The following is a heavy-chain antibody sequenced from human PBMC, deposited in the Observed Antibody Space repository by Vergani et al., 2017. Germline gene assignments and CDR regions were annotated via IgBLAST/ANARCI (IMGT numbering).Heavy chain of an antibody. CDR2: IWYDGSNK. V-gene: IGHV3-33*08. CDR3: ARDSEPPGYYDFWSGYYRPQPAGDY. D-gene: IGHD3-3*01. CDR1: GFTFSSYG. J-gene: IGHJ4*02. Sequence: QVQLVESGGGVVQPGRSLRLSCAASGFTFSSYGMHWVRQAPGKGLEWVAVIWYDGSNKYYADSVKGRFTISRDNSKNTLYLQMNSLRAEDTAVYYCARDSEPPGYYDFWSGYYRPQPAGDYWGQGTLVTVSS.